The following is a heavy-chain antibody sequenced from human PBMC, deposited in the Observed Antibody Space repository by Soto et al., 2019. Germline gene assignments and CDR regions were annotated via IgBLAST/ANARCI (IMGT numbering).Heavy chain of an antibody. Sequence: EVQLLESGGGLVQPGGSLRLSCAASGFTFSSYAMSWVRQAPGKGLACVSAISGSGGSTYFADSVKGRFTIPRDNSKNTLYLQMNSLRAEDTAVYYCAKDTLSSGGSYFDYWGQGTLVTVSS. V-gene: IGHV3-23*01. CDR2: ISGSGGST. CDR1: GFTFSSYA. J-gene: IGHJ4*02. D-gene: IGHD6-19*01. CDR3: AKDTLSSGGSYFDY.